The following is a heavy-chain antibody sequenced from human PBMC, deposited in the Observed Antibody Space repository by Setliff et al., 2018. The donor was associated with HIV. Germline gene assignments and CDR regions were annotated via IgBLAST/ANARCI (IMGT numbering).Heavy chain of an antibody. V-gene: IGHV3-7*01. CDR2: INQDGSEK. Sequence: GGSLRLSCAASGFTFSNYWMSWVRQAPGKGLEWVAHINQDGSEKNHVDSVKGRFTISRDNAKNSLYLQMNSLRAEDTAVYFCARDVAVAVTEFWGQGTLVTVSS. CDR1: GFTFSNYW. CDR3: ARDVAVAVTEF. J-gene: IGHJ4*02. D-gene: IGHD6-19*01.